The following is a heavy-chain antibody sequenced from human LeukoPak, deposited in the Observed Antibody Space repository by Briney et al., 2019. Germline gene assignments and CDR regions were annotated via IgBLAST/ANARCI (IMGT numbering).Heavy chain of an antibody. V-gene: IGHV4-31*03. CDR1: GGSISSGGYY. Sequence: KASETLSLTCTVSGGSISSGGYYWSWIRQHPGKGLEWIGYIYYSGSTYYNPSLKSRVTISVDTSKNQFSLKLSSVTAADTAVYYCARAAEEEYFDYWGQGTLVTVSS. J-gene: IGHJ4*02. CDR2: IYYSGST. CDR3: ARAAEEEYFDY.